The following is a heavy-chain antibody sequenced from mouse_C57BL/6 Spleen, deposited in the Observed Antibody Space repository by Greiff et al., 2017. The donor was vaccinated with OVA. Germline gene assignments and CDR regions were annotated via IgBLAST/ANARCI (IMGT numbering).Heavy chain of an antibody. D-gene: IGHD1-1*01. CDR3: AYYGSSYEGAMDY. CDR1: GYTFTSYW. J-gene: IGHJ4*01. CDR2: IHPNSGST. V-gene: IGHV1-64*01. Sequence: VQLQQPGAELVKPGASVKLSCKASGYTFTSYWMHWVKQRPGQGLEWIGMIHPNSGSTNYNEKFKSKATLTVDKSSSTAYMQLSSLTSEDSAVYYCAYYGSSYEGAMDYWGQGTSVTVSS.